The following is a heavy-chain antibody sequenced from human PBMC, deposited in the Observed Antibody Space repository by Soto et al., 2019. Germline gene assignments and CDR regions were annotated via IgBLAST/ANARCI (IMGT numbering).Heavy chain of an antibody. CDR1: GKSISRYY. CDR2: LYYGRSA. Sequence: AETLSLTCALSGKSISRYYSMWVGQPPGKGLESIGYLYYGRSANYNPSLKSRVTLSVDTSTNQCSLTLSSMTAADTAVYYCARGVDTMVRGAYYYGMDVWGQGTTVTVSS. CDR3: ARGVDTMVRGAYYYGMDV. V-gene: IGHV4-59*01. D-gene: IGHD3-10*01. J-gene: IGHJ6*02.